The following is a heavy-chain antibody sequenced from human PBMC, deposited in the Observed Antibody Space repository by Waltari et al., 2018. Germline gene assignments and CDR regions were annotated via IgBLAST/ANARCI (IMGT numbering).Heavy chain of an antibody. CDR1: GGSFSGYY. Sequence: QVQLQQWGAGLLKPSETLSLTCAVYGGSFSGYYWSWIRQPPGKGLEWIGEINHSGSTNYNPALKSRVTISVDTSKNQFSLKRSSVTAADTAVYYCARQAAYSSSWYFRGAIDYWGQGTLVTVSS. J-gene: IGHJ4*02. CDR3: ARQAAYSSSWYFRGAIDY. V-gene: IGHV4-34*01. D-gene: IGHD6-13*01. CDR2: INHSGST.